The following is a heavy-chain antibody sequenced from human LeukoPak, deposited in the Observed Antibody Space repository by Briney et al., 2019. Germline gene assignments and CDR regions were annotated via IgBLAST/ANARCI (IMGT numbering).Heavy chain of an antibody. CDR2: IWYEGSNK. Sequence: GGSLTLFCAACGFTFNSYGMHGVRQAPGKGLEWVAVIWYEGSNKYYVDPVKGRFTISRGNSKNTLYLQMNSLRAEDTAVYYCARDSDYWGQGTLVTVSS. J-gene: IGHJ4*01. CDR3: ARDSDY. CDR1: GFTFNSYG. V-gene: IGHV3-33*08.